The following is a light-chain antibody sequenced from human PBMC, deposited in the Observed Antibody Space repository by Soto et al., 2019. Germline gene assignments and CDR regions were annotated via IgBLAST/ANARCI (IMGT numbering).Light chain of an antibody. CDR1: RSDVGGYAY. J-gene: IGLJ3*02. CDR2: DVS. CDR3: CAYAGSYTWV. V-gene: IGLV2-11*01. Sequence: QSALTPPRSVSGSPGQSVTISCTGTRSDVGGYAYISWYQQHPGKVPKLIIYDVSKRPSGVPDRFSGSKSGNTASLTISGLQAEDDADYYCCAYAGSYTWVFGGGTKLTVL.